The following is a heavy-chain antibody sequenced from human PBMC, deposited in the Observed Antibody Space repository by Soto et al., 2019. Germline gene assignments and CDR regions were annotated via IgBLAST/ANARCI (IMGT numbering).Heavy chain of an antibody. V-gene: IGHV3-21*01. Sequence: EVQLVESGGGLVKPGGSLRLSCAASGFTFSSDSMNWVRQAPGKGLEWVSSISSSSSYIYYADSVKGRFTISRANANQSLYLQMNTRSAEDTAVYYCARGVRAAAGRHFYDWGQGNQVTVSS. CDR1: GFTFSSDS. D-gene: IGHD6-13*01. CDR2: ISSSSSYI. CDR3: ARGVRAAAGRHFYD. J-gene: IGHJ4*02.